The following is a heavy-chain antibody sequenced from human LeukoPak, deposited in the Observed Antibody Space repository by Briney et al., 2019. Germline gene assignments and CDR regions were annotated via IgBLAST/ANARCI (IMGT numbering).Heavy chain of an antibody. CDR1: GFTFDDYA. D-gene: IGHD3-10*01. J-gene: IGHJ5*02. V-gene: IGHV3-9*01. Sequence: GGSLRLSCAASGFTFDDYAMHWVRQAPGKGLEWVSGISWNSGSIGYADSVKGRFTISRDNAKNSLYLQMNSLRAEDTAVYYCARQTWFGDTSGRNNWFDPWGQGTLVTVSS. CDR2: ISWNSGSI. CDR3: ARQTWFGDTSGRNNWFDP.